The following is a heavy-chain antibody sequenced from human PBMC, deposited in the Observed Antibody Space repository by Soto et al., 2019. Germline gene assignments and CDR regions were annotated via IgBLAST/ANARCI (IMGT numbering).Heavy chain of an antibody. Sequence: GGSLRLSCAAPGFSFTTYGMSWVRQAPGKGLEWVSDISSTGLYTYLADSVKGRFTISRDNSKNTLYLQMNSLRVDDTAVYFCTKSWLFEKNWFDPWGQGXLVTV. V-gene: IGHV3-23*01. CDR1: GFSFTTYG. D-gene: IGHD3-22*01. CDR3: TKSWLFEKNWFDP. CDR2: ISSTGLYT. J-gene: IGHJ5*02.